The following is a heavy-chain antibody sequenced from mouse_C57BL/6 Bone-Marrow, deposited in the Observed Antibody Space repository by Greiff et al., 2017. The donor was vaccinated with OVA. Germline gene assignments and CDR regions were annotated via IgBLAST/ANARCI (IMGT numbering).Heavy chain of an antibody. CDR1: GYTFTSYW. CDR2: IYPGSGST. J-gene: IGHJ4*01. V-gene: IGHV1-55*01. CDR3: AREGSSYEDYAMDY. D-gene: IGHD1-1*01. Sequence: QVQLQQPGAELVKPGASVKMSCKASGYTFTSYWITWVKQRPGQGLEGIGDIYPGSGSTNYNEKFKSKATLTVDPSSSPAYMQLSSLTSEYSAVYYCAREGSSYEDYAMDYWGQGTSVTVSS.